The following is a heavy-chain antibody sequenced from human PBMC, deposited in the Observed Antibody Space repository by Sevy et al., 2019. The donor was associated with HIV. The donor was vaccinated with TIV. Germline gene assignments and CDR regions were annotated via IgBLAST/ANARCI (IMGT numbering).Heavy chain of an antibody. Sequence: GGSLRLSCAASGFTFSSYAMSLVRQAPGKGLEWVSAISGSGGSTYYADSVKGRFHSSRDSAKNTLYRQMSSLRAEDTAVYYGAKGHVYDYVWGSYRYSLLESEYFQHWGQGTLVTVSS. V-gene: IGHV3-23*01. CDR2: ISGSGGST. J-gene: IGHJ1*01. CDR3: AKGHVYDYVWGSYRYSLLESEYFQH. CDR1: GFTFSSYA. D-gene: IGHD3-16*02.